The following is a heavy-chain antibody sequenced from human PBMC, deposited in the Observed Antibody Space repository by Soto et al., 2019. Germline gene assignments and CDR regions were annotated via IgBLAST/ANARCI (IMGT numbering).Heavy chain of an antibody. CDR1: GYTFTSYA. CDR3: AREDSSGWSEFDY. J-gene: IGHJ4*02. CDR2: INAGNGNT. V-gene: IGHV1-3*01. Sequence: SVKVSCKASGYTFTSYAMHWVRQAPGQRLEWMGWINAGNGNTKYSQKFQGRVTITRDTSASTAYMELSSLRSEDTAVYYCAREDSSGWSEFDYWGQGTLVTVSS. D-gene: IGHD6-19*01.